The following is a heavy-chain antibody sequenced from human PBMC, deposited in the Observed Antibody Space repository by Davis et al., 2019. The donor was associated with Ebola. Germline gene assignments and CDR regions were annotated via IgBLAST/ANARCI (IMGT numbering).Heavy chain of an antibody. D-gene: IGHD3-10*01. CDR3: ARLGTWFGELLSGGFDP. CDR1: GGSISSYY. Sequence: SETLSLTCTVSGGSISSYYWSWIRQPPGKGLEWIGYLYYSGSTNYNPSLQSRVTISVDTSKNQFSLKLSSVTAADTAVYYCARLGTWFGELLSGGFDPWGQGTLVTVSS. J-gene: IGHJ5*02. V-gene: IGHV4-59*08. CDR2: LYYSGST.